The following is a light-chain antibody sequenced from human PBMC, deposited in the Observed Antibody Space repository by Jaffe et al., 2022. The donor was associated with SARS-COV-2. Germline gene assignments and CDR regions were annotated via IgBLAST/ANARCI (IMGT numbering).Light chain of an antibody. J-gene: IGKJ2*01. CDR3: QQYYSTPYT. CDR1: QNILYSSNKNNY. V-gene: IGKV4-1*01. CDR2: WAS. Sequence: DIVMTQSPDSLAVSLGERATIDCKSSQNILYSSNKNNYLAWYQQKPGQPPKLLIYWASTRESGVPDRFSGSGSGTDFTLTISGLQAEDVAVYYCQQYYSTPYTFGQGTKLEIK.